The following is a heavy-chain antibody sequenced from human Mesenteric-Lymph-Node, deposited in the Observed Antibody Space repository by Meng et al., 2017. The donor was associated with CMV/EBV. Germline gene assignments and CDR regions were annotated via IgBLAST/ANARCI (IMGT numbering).Heavy chain of an antibody. D-gene: IGHD2-2*01. CDR2: IYYSGST. J-gene: IGHJ5*02. CDR1: GGSVSSGSYY. V-gene: IGHV4-61*01. CDR3: ARDIVVVPAAYNWFDP. Sequence: GSLRLSCTVSGGSVSSGSYYWSWIRQPPGKGLEWIGYIYYSGSTNYNPSLKSRVTISVDTSKNQFSLKLSSVTAADTAVYYCARDIVVVPAAYNWFDPWGQGTLVTVSS.